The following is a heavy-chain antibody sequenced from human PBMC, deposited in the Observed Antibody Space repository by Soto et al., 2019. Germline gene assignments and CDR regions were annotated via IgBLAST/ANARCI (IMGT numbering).Heavy chain of an antibody. Sequence: PGGSLRLSCAASGFTVSSNYMSWVRQAPGKGLEWVSVIYSGGSTYYADSVKGRFTISRDNSKNTLYLQMNSLRAEDTAVYYCARAITMVRGARLEYYGMDVWGQGTTVTVSS. V-gene: IGHV3-66*01. J-gene: IGHJ6*02. D-gene: IGHD3-10*01. CDR3: ARAITMVRGARLEYYGMDV. CDR1: GFTVSSNY. CDR2: IYSGGST.